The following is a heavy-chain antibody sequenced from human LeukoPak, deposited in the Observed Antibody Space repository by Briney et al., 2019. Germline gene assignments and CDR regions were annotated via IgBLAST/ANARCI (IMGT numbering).Heavy chain of an antibody. J-gene: IGHJ5*02. CDR2: IGTAGDT. D-gene: IGHD3-16*01. CDR3: ARDGGGGFDP. CDR1: GFTFSSYD. V-gene: IGHV3-13*01. Sequence: PGGSLRLFCAASGFTFSSYDMHWVRHATGKGLEWVSAIGTAGDTYYPGSVKGRFTISRENAKNSLYLQMNSLRAEDTAVYYCARDGGGGFDPWGQGTLVTVSS.